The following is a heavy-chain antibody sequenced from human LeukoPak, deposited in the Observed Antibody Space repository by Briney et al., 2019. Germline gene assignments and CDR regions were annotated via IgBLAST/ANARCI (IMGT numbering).Heavy chain of an antibody. CDR1: GFTFSSYA. J-gene: IGHJ4*02. Sequence: GGSLRLSCAASGFTFSSYAMSWVRQAPGKGLEWLAEIAAGGDGAYHADSVKGRFSISRDNSKNTLYLQMNGLRAEDTAVYYCTTSWPKVREGDQWGQGTLVTVSS. CDR2: IAAGGDGA. D-gene: IGHD3-10*01. CDR3: TTSWPKVREGDQ. V-gene: IGHV3-23*01.